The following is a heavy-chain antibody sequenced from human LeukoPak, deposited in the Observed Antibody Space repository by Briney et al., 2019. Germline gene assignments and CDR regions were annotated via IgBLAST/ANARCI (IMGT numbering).Heavy chain of an antibody. CDR1: GYSISSGYY. CDR3: ARGLAVAVPFDY. Sequence: PSETLSLTCTVSGYSISSGYYWGWIRQPPGKGLEWIGSIYHSGSTYYNPSLKSRVTISVDTSKNQFSLKLSSVTAADTAVYYCARGLAVAVPFDYWGQGTLVTVSS. CDR2: IYHSGST. J-gene: IGHJ4*02. D-gene: IGHD6-19*01. V-gene: IGHV4-38-2*02.